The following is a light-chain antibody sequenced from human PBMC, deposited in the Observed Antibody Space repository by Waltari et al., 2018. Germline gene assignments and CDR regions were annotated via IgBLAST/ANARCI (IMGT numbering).Light chain of an antibody. J-gene: IGLJ2*01. CDR2: QVS. Sequence: QSALTQPASVSASLGQSITISCTGTGRDIGAYDYFSWYQQHPGKAPKLIIFQVSNRPSGVSDRFSASKSGMTASLSISGLRTDDEAIYYCSSYSTSTYPIFGGGTKVTVL. V-gene: IGLV2-14*01. CDR1: GRDIGAYDY. CDR3: SSYSTSTYPI.